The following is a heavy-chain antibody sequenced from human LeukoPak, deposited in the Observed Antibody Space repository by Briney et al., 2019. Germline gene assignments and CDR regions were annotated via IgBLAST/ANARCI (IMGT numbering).Heavy chain of an antibody. D-gene: IGHD3-10*01. Sequence: PGGSLRLSCAASGFTVSSNYMSWVRQAPGKGLEWVANIKQDGSEKYYVDSVKGRFTISRDNAENSLYLQMNSLRAEDTAVYYCAREAITMVRGVMYYFDYWGQGTLVTVSS. CDR2: IKQDGSEK. J-gene: IGHJ4*02. V-gene: IGHV3-7*01. CDR1: GFTVSSNY. CDR3: AREAITMVRGVMYYFDY.